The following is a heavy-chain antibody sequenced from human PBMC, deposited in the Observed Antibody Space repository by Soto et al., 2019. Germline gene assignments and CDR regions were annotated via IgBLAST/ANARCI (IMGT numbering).Heavy chain of an antibody. CDR2: ISGSGGGT. D-gene: IGHD1-1*01. CDR3: AKETGPNWKFFDY. V-gene: IGHV3-23*01. CDR1: GFTFSTFG. Sequence: EVQLLESGGGLVEPGGSLRLSCAASGFTFSTFGMSWVRQAPGKGLVWVSVISGSGGGTYYADSVRGRFTTSRDNSKNTLFLQMNSLRAEDTAVYYCAKETGPNWKFFDYWGQGTLATVFS. J-gene: IGHJ4*02.